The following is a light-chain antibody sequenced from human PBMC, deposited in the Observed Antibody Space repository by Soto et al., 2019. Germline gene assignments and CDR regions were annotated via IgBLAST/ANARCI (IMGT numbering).Light chain of an antibody. J-gene: IGLJ1*01. CDR3: SSYTSSSTSYV. CDR2: EVS. CDR1: SSDVGGYNY. V-gene: IGLV2-14*01. Sequence: QSVLTQPASVSGSPGQSITISCTGTSSDVGGYNYVSWYQQHPGKAPKLMIYEVSNRPSGVSNRFSGSKSGNTASLTISGLQAEDEADYYCSSYTSSSTSYVFGTGPKVTVL.